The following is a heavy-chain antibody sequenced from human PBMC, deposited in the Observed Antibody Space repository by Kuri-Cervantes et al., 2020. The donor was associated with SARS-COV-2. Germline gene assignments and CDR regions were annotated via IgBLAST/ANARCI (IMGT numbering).Heavy chain of an antibody. J-gene: IGHJ4*02. Sequence: GSLRLSCTVSGGSISSYYRSWIRQPPGKGLEWIGYIYYSGSTNYNPSLKSRVTISVDTSKNQFSLKLSSVTAADTTVYYCARVGGNWELPFDYWGQGTLVTVSS. CDR3: ARVGGNWELPFDY. V-gene: IGHV4-59*01. D-gene: IGHD3-10*01. CDR1: GGSISSYY. CDR2: IYYSGST.